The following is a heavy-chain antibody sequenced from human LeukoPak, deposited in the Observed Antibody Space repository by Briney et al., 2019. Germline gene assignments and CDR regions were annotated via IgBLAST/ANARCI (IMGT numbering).Heavy chain of an antibody. CDR2: ISGSGTST. V-gene: IGHV3-23*01. D-gene: IGHD3-10*01. CDR1: GVGFSEYS. J-gene: IGHJ4*02. CDR3: SKLGARITMVRGVVKSLPYFDY. Sequence: GGSLRLSCVASGVGFSEYSINWVRQAPGKGLEWVSAISGSGTSTYYADSVKGRFTITRDNSKNTVYLQMKSLRAEDTAVYYCSKLGARITMVRGVVKSLPYFDYWGQGTLVAVSS.